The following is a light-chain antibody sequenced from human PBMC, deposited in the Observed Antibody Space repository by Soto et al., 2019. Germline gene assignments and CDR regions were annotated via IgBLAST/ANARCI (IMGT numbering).Light chain of an antibody. Sequence: QSALTQPASVSGSPGQSITISCTGTSSDIGGYNYVSWYLHHPGKAPKLMIYEVSNRPSGVSNRFSGSKSGYTASLTISGLQAEDEADYYCSSYKSSSTHVFGTGTKVTVL. J-gene: IGLJ1*01. CDR2: EVS. CDR1: SSDIGGYNY. V-gene: IGLV2-14*01. CDR3: SSYKSSSTHV.